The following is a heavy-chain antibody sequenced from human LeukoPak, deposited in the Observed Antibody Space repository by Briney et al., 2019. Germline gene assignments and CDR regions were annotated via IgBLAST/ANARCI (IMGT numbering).Heavy chain of an antibody. CDR1: GDSVSSNSAA. Sequence: SQTLSLTCAISGDSVSSNSAAWTWIRQSPSRGLEWLGRTYYRSKWYNDYAISVKSRIIINPDTSKNQFSLQLNSVTPEDTAVYYCAGGGEDPDNTFDIWGQGTMVTVSS. V-gene: IGHV6-1*01. D-gene: IGHD3-16*01. CDR2: TYYRSKWYN. J-gene: IGHJ3*02. CDR3: AGGGEDPDNTFDI.